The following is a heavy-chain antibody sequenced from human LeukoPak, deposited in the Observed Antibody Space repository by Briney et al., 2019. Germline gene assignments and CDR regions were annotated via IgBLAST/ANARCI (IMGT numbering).Heavy chain of an antibody. V-gene: IGHV3-20*04. CDR2: IHSNSAST. CDR3: ARSAGDILTGYYDY. Sequence: GGSLRLSCAASGFTFDDYGMSWVRQAPGQGLEWVSGIHSNSASTGYADSVKGRFTISRDKAKKSLYLLADSLRVEDTAMYYCARSAGDILTGYYDYWGQGILVSVAS. D-gene: IGHD3-9*01. CDR1: GFTFDDYG. J-gene: IGHJ4*02.